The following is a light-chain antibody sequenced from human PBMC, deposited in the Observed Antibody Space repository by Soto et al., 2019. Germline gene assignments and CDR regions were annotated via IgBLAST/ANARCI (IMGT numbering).Light chain of an antibody. CDR3: QQYGSSLLT. Sequence: EIVLTQSPGTLSLSPGERATLACRASQSVSSSYLAWYQQKPGQAPRLRIYGASNRATGIPDRFSGSGSGTDFTLTISSLEPEDCAVYYCQQYGSSLLTFGGGTKVEI. CDR1: QSVSSSY. J-gene: IGKJ4*01. CDR2: GAS. V-gene: IGKV3-20*01.